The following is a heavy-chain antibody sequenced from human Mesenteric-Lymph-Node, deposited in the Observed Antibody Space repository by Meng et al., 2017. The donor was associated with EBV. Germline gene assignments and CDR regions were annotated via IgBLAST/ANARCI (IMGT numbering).Heavy chain of an antibody. CDR1: VGSFSGYH. D-gene: IGHD3-3*02. Sequence: QVHLQQVGAGLWGPSETLSLPCEASVGSFSGYHWSWIRQPPGKGLEYIGEISQSGDTTYNPSLKSRVTISVDRSRNQFSLKMASVTAADTAVYYCARGAIFGIVITYFDYWSQGTLVTVSS. J-gene: IGHJ4*02. CDR2: ISQSGDT. V-gene: IGHV4-34*01. CDR3: ARGAIFGIVITYFDY.